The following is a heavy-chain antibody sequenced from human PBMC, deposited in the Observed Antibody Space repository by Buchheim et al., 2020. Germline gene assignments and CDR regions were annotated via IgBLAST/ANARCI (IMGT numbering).Heavy chain of an antibody. CDR3: VRRPTARLYYYYYYMDV. V-gene: IGHV4-34*01. J-gene: IGHJ6*03. CDR2: INHNGGT. D-gene: IGHD2-2*01. CDR1: GGSFSGFY. Sequence: QVQLQQWGAGLLKPSATLSLTCGVSGGSFSGFYWSWIRQSPGKGLEWIGEINHNGGTNYNPSLKSRVTLSVDTSKKQFSLKLTSVTAADTAVYFCVRRPTARLYYYYYYMDVWGKGTT.